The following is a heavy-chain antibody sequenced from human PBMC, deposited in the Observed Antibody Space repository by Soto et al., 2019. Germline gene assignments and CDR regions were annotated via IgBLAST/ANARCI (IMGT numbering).Heavy chain of an antibody. CDR1: GFTFSAYD. Sequence: GWSLRLSCAASGFTFSAYDMHWVRQTTGKGLEWVSAIGAADDPYYLGSVKGRFTISRENAKNSLYLQMNSLRAEDTAVYYCARAYSGRLPRRADYYFAMDVWGQGTRVPVAS. CDR3: ARAYSGRLPRRADYYFAMDV. CDR2: IGAADDP. V-gene: IGHV3-13*05. J-gene: IGHJ6*02. D-gene: IGHD2-15*01.